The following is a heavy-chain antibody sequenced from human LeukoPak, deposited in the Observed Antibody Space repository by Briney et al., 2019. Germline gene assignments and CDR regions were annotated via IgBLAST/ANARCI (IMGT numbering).Heavy chain of an antibody. CDR3: GKEKDSGFVDY. CDR2: ISYDGNNQ. Sequence: GRSLRLSCAASGFTFSTYGMHWVRQAPGKGPEWVAVISYDGNNQYYADSVKGRLTISRDNSKNTLYLQMNSLRAEDTAVHYCGKEKDSGFVDYWGQGTLVTVSS. D-gene: IGHD6-19*01. V-gene: IGHV3-30*18. J-gene: IGHJ4*02. CDR1: GFTFSTYG.